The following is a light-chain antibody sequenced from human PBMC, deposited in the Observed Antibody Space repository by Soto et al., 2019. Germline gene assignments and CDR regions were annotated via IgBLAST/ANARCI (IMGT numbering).Light chain of an antibody. CDR2: DTS. CDR1: TGAVTSGHY. CDR3: LLAYNGRRI. V-gene: IGLV7-46*01. J-gene: IGLJ2*01. Sequence: QAVVTQESSLTVSPGGTVTLTCGSSTGAVTSGHYPYWFQQKPGQAPRTLIYDTSNTHSWTPARFSGSLLGGKAALALSGAQPEDEPEYYCLLAYNGRRIFGGGTTLPVL.